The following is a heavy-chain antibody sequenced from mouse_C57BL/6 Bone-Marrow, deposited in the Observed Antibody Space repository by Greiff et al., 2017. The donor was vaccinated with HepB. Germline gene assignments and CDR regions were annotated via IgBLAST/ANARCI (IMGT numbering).Heavy chain of an antibody. V-gene: IGHV5-4*03. J-gene: IGHJ2*01. D-gene: IGHD1-1*01. CDR3: ASTPITTVVYFDY. Sequence: KLMESGGGLVKPGGSLKLSCAASGFTFSSYAMSWVRQTPEKRLEWVATISDGGSYTYYPDNVKGRFTISRDNAKNNLYLQMSHLKSEDTAMYYCASTPITTVVYFDYWGQGTTLTVSS. CDR1: GFTFSSYA. CDR2: ISDGGSYT.